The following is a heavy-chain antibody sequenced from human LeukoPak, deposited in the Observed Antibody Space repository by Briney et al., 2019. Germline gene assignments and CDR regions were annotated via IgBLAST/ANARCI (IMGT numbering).Heavy chain of an antibody. CDR1: GGSISSYY. J-gene: IGHJ3*02. V-gene: IGHV4-59*01. Sequence: SETLSLTCTVSGGSISSYYWSWIRQPPGKGLEWIGYIYYSGSTNYNPSLKSRVTISVDTSKNQFSLKLSSVTAADTAVYYCARLKARDAFDIWGQGTMVTVSS. CDR3: ARLKARDAFDI. CDR2: IYYSGST.